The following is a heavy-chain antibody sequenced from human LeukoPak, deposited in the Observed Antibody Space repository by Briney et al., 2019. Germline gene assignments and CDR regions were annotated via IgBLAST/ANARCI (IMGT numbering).Heavy chain of an antibody. CDR3: ARRSSGSPPYYFGY. Sequence: PGGSLRLSCAASGFSFSSKWIHWVRQAPGKGLVWVSRINSDGSSTSYADSVKGRFTFSRDNAKNTLYLQMNSLRAEDTAVYYCARRSSGSPPYYFGYWGQGTLVTVSS. D-gene: IGHD1-26*01. CDR2: INSDGSST. CDR1: GFSFSSKW. J-gene: IGHJ4*02. V-gene: IGHV3-74*01.